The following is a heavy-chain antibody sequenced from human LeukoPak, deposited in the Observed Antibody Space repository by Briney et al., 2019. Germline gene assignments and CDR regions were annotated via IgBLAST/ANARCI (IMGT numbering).Heavy chain of an antibody. D-gene: IGHD1-26*01. V-gene: IGHV3-30-3*01. CDR1: GFTFSSYA. J-gene: IGHJ4*02. CDR2: ISYDGSNK. Sequence: GGSLRLSCAASGFTFSSYAMHWVRQAPGKGLEWVAVISYDGSNKYYADSVKGRFTISRDNSKNTLYLQMNSLRAEDTAVYYCATPAPGSYPAPPDYWGQGTLVTVSS. CDR3: ATPAPGSYPAPPDY.